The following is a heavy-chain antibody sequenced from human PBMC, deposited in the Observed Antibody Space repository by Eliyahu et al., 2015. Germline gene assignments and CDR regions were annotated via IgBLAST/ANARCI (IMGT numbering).Heavy chain of an antibody. Sequence: QVQLVQSGAEVKKPGSSVKVSCKASGGTFSSYXISWVRQAPGQGLEWMGGIIPTFGTANYAQKFQGRVTITADKSTSTAYMELSSLRSEDTAVYYCAREDCTNGVCYRRSRYYYGMDVWGQGTTVTVSS. CDR1: GGTFSSYX. CDR3: AREDCTNGVCYRRSRYYYGMDV. V-gene: IGHV1-69*06. D-gene: IGHD2-8*01. J-gene: IGHJ6*02. CDR2: IIPTFGTA.